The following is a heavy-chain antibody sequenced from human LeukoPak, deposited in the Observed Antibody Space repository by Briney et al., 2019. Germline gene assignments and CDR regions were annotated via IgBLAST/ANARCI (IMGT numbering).Heavy chain of an antibody. J-gene: IGHJ6*02. Sequence: SETLSLTCTVSGGSISSYYWSWIRQPPGKGLEWIRYIYYSGSTNYNPSLKSRVTISVDTSKNQFSLKLSSVTAADTAVYYCARHGAPIAAAGTYYYGMDVWGQGTTVTVSS. D-gene: IGHD6-13*01. CDR3: ARHGAPIAAAGTYYYGMDV. CDR1: GGSISSYY. CDR2: IYYSGST. V-gene: IGHV4-59*08.